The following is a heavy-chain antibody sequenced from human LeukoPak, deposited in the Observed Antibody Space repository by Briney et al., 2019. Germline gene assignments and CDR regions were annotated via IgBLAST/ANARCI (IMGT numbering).Heavy chain of an antibody. CDR1: GYNFAGHW. Sequence: GESLKISCKGSGYNFAGHWIGWVRQIPGKGLEWMGIIYPGDFDTAYSPSFQGQVTISADKSISTAYLQWASLKPSDTALYYCARRSSYGDYAGVDDAFEVWGQGTMVTVS. CDR2: IYPGDFDT. CDR3: ARRSSYGDYAGVDDAFEV. J-gene: IGHJ3*01. D-gene: IGHD4-17*01. V-gene: IGHV5-51*01.